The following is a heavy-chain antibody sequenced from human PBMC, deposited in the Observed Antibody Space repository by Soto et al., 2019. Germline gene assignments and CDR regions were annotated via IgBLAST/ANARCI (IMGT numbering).Heavy chain of an antibody. CDR1: GFTFSSYA. V-gene: IGHV3-23*01. J-gene: IGHJ6*03. D-gene: IGHD3-10*01. Sequence: GGSLRLSCAASGFTFSSYAMSWVRQAPGKGLEWVSAISGSGGSTYYADSVKGRFTISRDNSKNTLYLQMNSLRAEDTAVYYCASGDVLLWFGDVGGYMDVWGKGTTVTVSS. CDR2: ISGSGGST. CDR3: ASGDVLLWFGDVGGYMDV.